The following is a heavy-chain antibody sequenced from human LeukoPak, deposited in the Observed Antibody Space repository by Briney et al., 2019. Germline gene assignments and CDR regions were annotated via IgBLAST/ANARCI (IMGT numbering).Heavy chain of an antibody. CDR2: INSAGSVR. J-gene: IGHJ5*02. CDR1: GFSFSTYR. V-gene: IGHV3-21*01. Sequence: PGGPLRLSCAASGFSFSTYRMIWVRQAPGKGLEWVSSINSAGSVRYYADSLWGRFTVSRDNAKNSLYLQMNRLRAEDTAVYYCPSDRCDHWGQGTLVTVSS. CDR3: PSDRCDH.